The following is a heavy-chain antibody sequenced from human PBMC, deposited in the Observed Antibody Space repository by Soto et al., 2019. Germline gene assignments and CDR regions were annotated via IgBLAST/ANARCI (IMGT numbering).Heavy chain of an antibody. CDR3: ARGRSARITMVRGVYNWFDP. V-gene: IGHV4-34*01. D-gene: IGHD3-10*01. CDR2: INHSGST. Sequence: SETLSLTCAVYGGSFSGYYWSWIRQPPGKGLEWIGEINHSGSTNYNPSLKSRVTISVDTSKNQFSLKLSSVTAADTAVYYCARGRSARITMVRGVYNWFDPWGQGTLVTVSS. J-gene: IGHJ5*02. CDR1: GGSFSGYY.